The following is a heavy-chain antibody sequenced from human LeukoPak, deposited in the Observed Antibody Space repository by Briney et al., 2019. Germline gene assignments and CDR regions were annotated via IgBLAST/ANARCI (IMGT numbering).Heavy chain of an antibody. D-gene: IGHD3-10*01. V-gene: IGHV1-24*01. CDR2: FDPEDGAR. CDR1: GDTLTKLS. Sequence: ASVKVSCKFSGDTLTKLSIHWVRQGPGNRLEWMGGFDPEDGARSLAQKFQDRVTMTEDTSTDTAYIEVSSLRSEDTAVYYCATVYKDYMDVWGKGTTVIVSS. CDR3: ATVYKDYMDV. J-gene: IGHJ6*03.